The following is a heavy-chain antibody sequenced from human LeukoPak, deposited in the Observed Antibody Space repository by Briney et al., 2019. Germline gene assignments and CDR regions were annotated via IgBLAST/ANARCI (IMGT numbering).Heavy chain of an antibody. D-gene: IGHD6-13*01. Sequence: SQTLSLTCTVSGGSISNYYWNWIRQPPGKGLEWIGYIYYTGSTNYNPSLKSRVTMSVDTSKNQFSLNLKSVTPEDTAVYYCARNLIPEQLVMNFWGQGTLVTVSS. V-gene: IGHV4-59*01. CDR2: IYYTGST. CDR3: ARNLIPEQLVMNF. CDR1: GGSISNYY. J-gene: IGHJ4*02.